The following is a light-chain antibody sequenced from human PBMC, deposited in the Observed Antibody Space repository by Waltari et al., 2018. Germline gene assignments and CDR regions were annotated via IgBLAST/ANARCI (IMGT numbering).Light chain of an antibody. CDR3: QQRRNWPPLT. CDR1: EDVSIY. V-gene: IGKV3-11*01. CDR2: DAS. Sequence: ETVLTQSPATLSLSPGERATLSCRASEDVSIYLAWYQQKPGQAPRLLIYDASNRATGIPARFSGSGSGTDFTLTISSLETEDFALYYCQQRRNWPPLTFGGGTKVE. J-gene: IGKJ4*01.